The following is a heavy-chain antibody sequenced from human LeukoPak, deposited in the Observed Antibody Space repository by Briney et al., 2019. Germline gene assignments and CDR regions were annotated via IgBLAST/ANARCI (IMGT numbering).Heavy chain of an antibody. CDR1: GYTFNAYY. CDR3: AILRLCTGLWWFFDL. Sequence: ASVKVSCKASGYTFNAYYLHWVRQAPGQGLEWMGWINPNSGDTKYAQKFQGRVTMTGDTSISTAYMELSRLRFDDTAVYYCAILRLCTGLWWFFDLWGRGTLVTVSS. J-gene: IGHJ2*01. V-gene: IGHV1-2*02. D-gene: IGHD2-8*02. CDR2: INPNSGDT.